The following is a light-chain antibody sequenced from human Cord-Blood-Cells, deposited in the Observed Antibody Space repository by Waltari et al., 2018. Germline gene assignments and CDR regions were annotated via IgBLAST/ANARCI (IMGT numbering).Light chain of an antibody. Sequence: QSVLTQPPSVSEAPRPRVTISCSGSSPNIGNNAVNWYPQLPGKAPKLLIYYDDLLPSGVSDRFSGSKSGTSASLAISGLQSEDEADYYCAAWDDSLNGPVFGGGTKLTVL. J-gene: IGLJ3*02. CDR1: SPNIGNNA. CDR2: YDD. CDR3: AAWDDSLNGPV. V-gene: IGLV1-36*01.